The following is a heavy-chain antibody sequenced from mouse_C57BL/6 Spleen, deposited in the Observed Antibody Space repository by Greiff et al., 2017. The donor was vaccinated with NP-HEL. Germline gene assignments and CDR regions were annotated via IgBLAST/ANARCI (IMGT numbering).Heavy chain of an antibody. Sequence: VQLQQSGTELVKPGASVKLSCKASGYTFTSYWMHWVKQRPGQGLEWIGNINPSNGGTNYNEKFKSKATLTVDKSSSTAYMQLSSLTSEDSAVYYCARSLLRSYAMDYWGQGTSVTVSS. J-gene: IGHJ4*01. CDR2: INPSNGGT. CDR3: ARSLLRSYAMDY. D-gene: IGHD1-1*01. V-gene: IGHV1-53*01. CDR1: GYTFTSYW.